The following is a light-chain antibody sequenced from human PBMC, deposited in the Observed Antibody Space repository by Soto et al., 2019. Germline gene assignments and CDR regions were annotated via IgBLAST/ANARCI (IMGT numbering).Light chain of an antibody. CDR2: GAS. CDR1: QDIKSD. J-gene: IGKJ2*03. CDR3: QQYNSYPYS. Sequence: DVQMTQSPSSLSASVGDSVTITCRASQDIKSDLAWYQQRPGEAPKSLIFGASNLLDGVPSKFSGSGSGSEFTLTISSLQPDDFATYYCQQYNSYPYSFGQGTKLEIK. V-gene: IGKV1-16*02.